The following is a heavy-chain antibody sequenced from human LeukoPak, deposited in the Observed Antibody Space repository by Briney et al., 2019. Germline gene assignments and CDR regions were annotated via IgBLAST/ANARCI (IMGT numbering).Heavy chain of an antibody. D-gene: IGHD6-13*01. V-gene: IGHV4-34*01. Sequence: SETLSLTCAVYGGSFSGYYWSWLRQPPGKGLEWLGEINHSGSTNYNPSLKSRVTISVDTSKNQFSLKLSSVTAADTAVYYCARPTVAGYSSSWYWFDPWGQGTLVTVSS. CDR2: INHSGST. J-gene: IGHJ5*02. CDR1: GGSFSGYY. CDR3: ARPTVAGYSSSWYWFDP.